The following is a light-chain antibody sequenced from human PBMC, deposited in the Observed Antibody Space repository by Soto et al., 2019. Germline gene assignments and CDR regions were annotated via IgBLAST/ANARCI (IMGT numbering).Light chain of an antibody. CDR2: DAS. CDR1: QSISSW. Sequence: DIQMTQSPSTLSASVGDRVTITCRASQSISSWLGWYQQKPGKAPKLLIYDASSLESGVPSRFSGSGSGTEFTLTISSLQPDDFATYHCQQYNSYPLTFGGGTKVEIK. J-gene: IGKJ4*01. V-gene: IGKV1-5*01. CDR3: QQYNSYPLT.